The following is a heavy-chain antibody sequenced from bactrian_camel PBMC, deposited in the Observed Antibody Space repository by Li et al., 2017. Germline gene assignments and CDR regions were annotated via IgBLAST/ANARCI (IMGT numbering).Heavy chain of an antibody. CDR2: IASDGTIE. J-gene: IGHJ4*01. CDR3: AAVAVRMVETGFVVPEKWDA. Sequence: LVESGGGSVQAGGSLRLSCVASGYAHGYYCMGWFRQAPGKEREAVASIASDGTIEYTADSVKGRFTISLDSAKNSAESTLFLQMDSLKPEDTAMYYCAAVAVRMVETGFVVPEKWDAWGQGTQVTVS. D-gene: IGHD8*01. V-gene: IGHV3-2*01. CDR1: GYAHGYYC.